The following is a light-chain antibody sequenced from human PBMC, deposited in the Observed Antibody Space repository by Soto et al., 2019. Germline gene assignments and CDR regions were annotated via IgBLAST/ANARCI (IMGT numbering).Light chain of an antibody. CDR3: QQYNDRPPIT. V-gene: IGKV3-15*01. CDR2: GSF. CDR1: QSADNN. J-gene: IGKJ5*01. Sequence: EIVMTQSPVTLSASPGESATLSCRASQSADNNVAWYQQKPGQAPRLLIVGSFARATGIPARFSGSGSGSEFTLTISGLQSEDFAVYYCQQYNDRPPITLGQGTRLEI.